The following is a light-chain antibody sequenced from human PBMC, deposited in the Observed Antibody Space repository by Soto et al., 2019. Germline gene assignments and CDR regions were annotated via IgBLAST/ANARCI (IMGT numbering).Light chain of an antibody. J-gene: IGKJ1*01. V-gene: IGKV1-9*01. CDR1: QCISSY. Sequence: DIQLTQSPSFLSASVGDRVTITCRASQCISSYLAWYQQKPGKAPELLIYAASTLQSGVPSRFSGSGSGTDFTLTISSLQPEDSATYYCQQLNTYPPWTFGQGTKVEIK. CDR2: AAS. CDR3: QQLNTYPPWT.